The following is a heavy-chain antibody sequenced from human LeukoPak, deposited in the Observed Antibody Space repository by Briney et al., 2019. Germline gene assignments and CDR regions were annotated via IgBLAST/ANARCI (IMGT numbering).Heavy chain of an antibody. CDR2: IKQDGSAK. CDR1: GFTFSRYW. D-gene: IGHD2-2*01. Sequence: GGSLRLSCAASGFTFSRYWMSWVRQAPGKGLEWVANIKQDGSAKYYVDSVKGRFTISRDNAKNSLYLQMNSLRAEDTAVYYCARAACSSTSCATYFDYWGQGTLVTVSS. V-gene: IGHV3-7*01. CDR3: ARAACSSTSCATYFDY. J-gene: IGHJ4*02.